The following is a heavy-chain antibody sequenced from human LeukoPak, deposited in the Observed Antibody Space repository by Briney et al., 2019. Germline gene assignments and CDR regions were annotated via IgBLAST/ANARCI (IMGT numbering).Heavy chain of an antibody. CDR3: ARVQLVDYYYYSYMDV. V-gene: IGHV3-20*04. D-gene: IGHD6-6*01. CDR1: GFIFDDYG. J-gene: IGHJ6*03. Sequence: PGGSLRLSCAAFGFIFDDYGMSWVRQAPGKELEWVSGINWNGGSTGYADSVKGRFTISRDNAKNSLYLQMNSLRAEDTALYYCARVQLVDYYYYSYMDVWGKGTTVTVSS. CDR2: INWNGGST.